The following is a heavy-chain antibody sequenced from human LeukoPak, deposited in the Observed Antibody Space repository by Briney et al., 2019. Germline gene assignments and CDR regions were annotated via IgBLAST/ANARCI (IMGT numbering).Heavy chain of an antibody. J-gene: IGHJ4*02. CDR1: GFTFSSYS. D-gene: IGHD1-26*01. CDR3: ARRWELQY. Sequence: GGSLRLSCAASGFTFSSYSMNWVRQAPGKGLEWVSYISSSSGTIYYADSVKGRFTISRDNAKNSLYLQMNRLRAEDTAVYYCARRWELQYWGQGTLVTVSS. CDR2: ISSSSGTI. V-gene: IGHV3-48*01.